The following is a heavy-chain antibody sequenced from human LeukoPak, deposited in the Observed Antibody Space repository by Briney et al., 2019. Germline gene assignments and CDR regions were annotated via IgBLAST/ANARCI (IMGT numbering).Heavy chain of an antibody. D-gene: IGHD6-13*01. CDR3: AKDGAAATTADY. J-gene: IGHJ4*02. V-gene: IGHV3-30*18. CDR2: ISYDGSNK. Sequence: GGSLRLSCAASGFTFSSYGMHWVRQAPGKGLEWVAVISYDGSNKYYADSVKGRFTISRDNSKNTLYLQMNSLRAEDTAVYYCAKDGAAATTADYWGLGTLVTVSS. CDR1: GFTFSSYG.